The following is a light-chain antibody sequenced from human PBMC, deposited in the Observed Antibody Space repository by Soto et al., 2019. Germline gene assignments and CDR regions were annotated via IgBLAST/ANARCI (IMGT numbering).Light chain of an antibody. Sequence: DIQMTQSPSSLSASVGDRVTITCRASESISRHLNWYQQKPGKAPNLLIYAASTLQNGVPSRFSGSGSGTDFTLTISSLQPEDFATYSCQQSYSTLSIRFGQGTRLEIK. J-gene: IGKJ5*01. CDR1: ESISRH. CDR2: AAS. CDR3: QQSYSTLSIR. V-gene: IGKV1-39*01.